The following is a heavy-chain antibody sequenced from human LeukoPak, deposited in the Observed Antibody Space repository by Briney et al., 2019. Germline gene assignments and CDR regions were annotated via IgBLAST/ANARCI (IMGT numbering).Heavy chain of an antibody. CDR1: GFTFSDYY. J-gene: IGHJ5*02. V-gene: IGHV3-11*01. CDR3: VTASTVPAATFDP. Sequence: PGGSLRLSCAASGFTFSDYYMSWIRQAPGKGLEWVSYISSSGSTIYYADSVKGRFTISRDNAKNSLYLQMNSLRAEDTAVYYCVTASTVPAATFDPWGQGTLVTVSS. CDR2: ISSSGSTI. D-gene: IGHD2-2*01.